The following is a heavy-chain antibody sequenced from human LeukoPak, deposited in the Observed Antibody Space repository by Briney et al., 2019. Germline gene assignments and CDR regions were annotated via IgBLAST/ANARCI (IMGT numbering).Heavy chain of an antibody. CDR3: ARGSPGSYHFDY. D-gene: IGHD1-26*01. Sequence: SETLSLTCAVYGGSFSGYYWSWIRQPPGKGLEWIGEINHSGSTNYNPSLKSRVTISVDTSKNQFSLKLSSVTAADTAVYYCARGSPGSYHFDYWGRGTLVTVSS. CDR1: GGSFSGYY. J-gene: IGHJ4*02. V-gene: IGHV4-34*01. CDR2: INHSGST.